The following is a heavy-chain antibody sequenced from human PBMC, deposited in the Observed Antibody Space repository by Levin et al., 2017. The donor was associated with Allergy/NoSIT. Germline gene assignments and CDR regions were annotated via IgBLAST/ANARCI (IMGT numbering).Heavy chain of an antibody. J-gene: IGHJ6*01. Sequence: PGGSLRLSCATSGFTFRDYAMHWVRQAPGKGLEWVSGVGWNSDTIEYADSVKGRFTISRDNAKNSLYLQMNSLRPEDTALYYCVKDVREGLYYFYGLDVWGQGTTVTVSS. V-gene: IGHV3-9*01. CDR3: VKDVREGLYYFYGLDV. CDR2: VGWNSDTI. CDR1: GFTFRDYA.